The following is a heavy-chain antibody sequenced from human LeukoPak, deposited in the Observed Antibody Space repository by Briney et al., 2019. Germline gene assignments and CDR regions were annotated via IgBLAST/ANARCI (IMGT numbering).Heavy chain of an antibody. CDR2: IWYDGSNK. CDR3: ARGAKISSSGYYLDY. CDR1: GFTFSIYG. V-gene: IGHV3-33*01. D-gene: IGHD3-22*01. Sequence: GGSLRLSCAASGFTFSIYGMHWVRQAPGKGLEWVAVIWYDGSNKYYADSVKGRFTISRDNSKNTLYLQMNSLRAEDTAVYYCARGAKISSSGYYLDYWGQGTLVTVSS. J-gene: IGHJ4*02.